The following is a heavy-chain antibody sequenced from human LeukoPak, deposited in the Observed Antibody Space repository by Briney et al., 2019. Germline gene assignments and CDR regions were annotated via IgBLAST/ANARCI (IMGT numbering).Heavy chain of an antibody. J-gene: IGHJ4*02. V-gene: IGHV4-4*07. CDR3: ARGGQYSGYGTTFEY. CDR2: MSTSGST. CDR1: GDSISNYY. Sequence: PSETLSLTCNVSGDSISNYYWNWIRQPAGKGLEWIGRMSTSGSTNYNPSLKSRVTISVDTSKNQLSLKLSSVTAADTAVYYCARGGQYSGYGTTFEYWGQGTLVTVSS. D-gene: IGHD5-12*01.